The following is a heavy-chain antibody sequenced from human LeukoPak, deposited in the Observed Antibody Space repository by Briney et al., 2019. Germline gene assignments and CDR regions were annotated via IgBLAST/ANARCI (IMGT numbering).Heavy chain of an antibody. CDR1: GFTFSNYA. V-gene: IGHV3-30-3*01. CDR3: TQDSSAYFYEGY. D-gene: IGHD3-22*01. CDR2: ISYDGSHT. Sequence: GGSLRLSCAASGFTFSNYAMHWVRQGPGKGLEWVAGISYDGSHTLYTDSVKGRFTISRDNSKNTLYLQMNSLRREDTAVYYCTQDSSAYFYEGYWGQGTLVTVSS. J-gene: IGHJ4*02.